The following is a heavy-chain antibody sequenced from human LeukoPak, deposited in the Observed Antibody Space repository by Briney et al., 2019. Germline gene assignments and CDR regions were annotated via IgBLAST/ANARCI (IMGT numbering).Heavy chain of an antibody. Sequence: PGGSLRLSCAVSGCTFSNAWMSWVRQAPGKGLEWVSVIYSGGDTYYADSVKGRFTISRDNSKNTLYLQMNSLRAEDTAVYYCARGLVAAGYFDLGGRGTLVTVSS. J-gene: IGHJ2*01. D-gene: IGHD2-2*01. CDR2: IYSGGDT. V-gene: IGHV3-53*01. CDR3: ARGLVAAGYFDL. CDR1: GCTFSNAW.